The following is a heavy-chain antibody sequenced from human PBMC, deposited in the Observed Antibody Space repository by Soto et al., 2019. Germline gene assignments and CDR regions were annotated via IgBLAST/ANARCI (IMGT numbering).Heavy chain of an antibody. CDR1: GFTFSSYW. CDR3: ARLGVLFDSGYDFGLDY. J-gene: IGHJ4*02. D-gene: IGHD5-12*01. V-gene: IGHV3-74*01. CDR2: INSDGSST. Sequence: GGSLRLSCAASGFTFSSYWMHWVRQAPGKGLVWVSRINSDGSSTSYADSVKGRFTISRDNAKNTLYLQMNSLRAEDTAVYYCARLGVLFDSGYDFGLDYWGQGTLVTVSS.